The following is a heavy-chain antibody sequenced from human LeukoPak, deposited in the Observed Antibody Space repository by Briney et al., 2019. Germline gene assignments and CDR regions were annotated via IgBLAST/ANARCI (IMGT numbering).Heavy chain of an antibody. Sequence: ASVKVSCKASGYTFTGYYMHWVRQAPGQGLEWMGWINPNSGGTNYAQKFQGRVTMTRDTSISTAYMELSRLRSDDTAVYYCASELWFGELYSVDVRGQGTTVTVSS. D-gene: IGHD3-10*01. CDR3: ASELWFGELYSVDV. CDR2: INPNSGGT. V-gene: IGHV1-2*02. J-gene: IGHJ6*02. CDR1: GYTFTGYY.